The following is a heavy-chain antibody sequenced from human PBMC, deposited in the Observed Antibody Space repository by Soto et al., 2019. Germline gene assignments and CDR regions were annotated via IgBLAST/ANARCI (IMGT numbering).Heavy chain of an antibody. CDR3: AREVVVAATPAYYYYYGMDG. V-gene: IGHV1-2*04. J-gene: IGHJ6*02. Sequence: ASVKVSCKASGYTFTGYYMHWVRQAPGQGLEWMGWINPNSGGTNYAQKFQGWVTMTRNTSISTAYMELSRLRSDDTAVYYCAREVVVAATPAYYYYYGMDGWGQGTTVTVSS. CDR1: GYTFTGYY. D-gene: IGHD2-15*01. CDR2: INPNSGGT.